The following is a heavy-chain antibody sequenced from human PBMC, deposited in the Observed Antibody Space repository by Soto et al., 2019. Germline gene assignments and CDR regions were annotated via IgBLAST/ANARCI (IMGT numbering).Heavy chain of an antibody. V-gene: IGHV1-69*13. D-gene: IGHD3-3*01. Sequence: SVKVSCNASGGMVYSPAINWVRQAPGQGLEWLGGFIPVYRTLNYAQKFQGRVTITADESTGTAYMTLSSLASDDTAVYYCATGVIWIGYLPVDSWAQATRVTASS. J-gene: IGHJ4*02. CDR1: GGMVYSPA. CDR2: FIPVYRTL. CDR3: ATGVIWIGYLPVDS.